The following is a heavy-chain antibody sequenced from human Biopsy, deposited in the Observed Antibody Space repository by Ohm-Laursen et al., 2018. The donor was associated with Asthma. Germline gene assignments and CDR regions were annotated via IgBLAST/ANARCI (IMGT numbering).Heavy chain of an antibody. Sequence: SLRLSCAASGFTFSHYNMNWVRQAPGKGLEWVSSITDTSRYIKYADSVKGRFTISRDNAKNSLYLQMNGLRAEDTAVYYCARTFHFWSPYHAEHYQLWGQGTLVTVPS. V-gene: IGHV3-21*01. J-gene: IGHJ1*01. CDR1: GFTFSHYN. D-gene: IGHD3-3*02. CDR2: ITDTSRYI. CDR3: ARTFHFWSPYHAEHYQL.